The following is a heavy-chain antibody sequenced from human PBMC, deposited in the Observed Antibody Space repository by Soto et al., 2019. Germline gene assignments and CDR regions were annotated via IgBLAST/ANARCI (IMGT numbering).Heavy chain of an antibody. V-gene: IGHV4-39*01. CDR3: VRRLGYCTSTSCSFWFDP. Sequence: SETLSLTCTVSGGSISSSNYHWGWIRQPPGKGLEWIATIYYSGGAYYNPSLKSRVTISVDTSKNQFSLKLSSVTAADTAVYYCVRRLGYCTSTSCSFWFDPWGQGTLVTVSS. J-gene: IGHJ5*02. CDR1: GGSISSSNYH. D-gene: IGHD2-2*01. CDR2: IYYSGGA.